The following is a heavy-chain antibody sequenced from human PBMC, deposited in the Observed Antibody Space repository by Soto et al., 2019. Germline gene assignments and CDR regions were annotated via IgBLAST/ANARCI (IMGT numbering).Heavy chain of an antibody. CDR3: ARIHIAARRGGWFDP. V-gene: IGHV4-59*01. CDR1: GGSISSYY. D-gene: IGHD6-6*01. Sequence: SETLSLTCTVSGGSISSYYWSWIRQPPGKGLEWIGYIYYSGSTNYNPSLKSRVTISVDTSKNQFSLKLSSVTAADTAVYYCARIHIAARRGGWFDPWGQGTLVTVSS. J-gene: IGHJ5*02. CDR2: IYYSGST.